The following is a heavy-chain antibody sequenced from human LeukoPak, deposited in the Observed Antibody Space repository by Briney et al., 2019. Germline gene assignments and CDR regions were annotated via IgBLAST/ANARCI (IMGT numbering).Heavy chain of an antibody. J-gene: IGHJ6*02. V-gene: IGHV3-21*01. Sequence: GGSLRLSCAASGFTFSSYAMSWVRQAPGKGLEWVSSISSSSSYIYYADSVKGRFTISRDNAKNSLYLQMNSLRAEDTAVYYCARDRITVTWRGMDVWGQGTTVTVSS. D-gene: IGHD4-17*01. CDR1: GFTFSSYA. CDR3: ARDRITVTWRGMDV. CDR2: ISSSSSYI.